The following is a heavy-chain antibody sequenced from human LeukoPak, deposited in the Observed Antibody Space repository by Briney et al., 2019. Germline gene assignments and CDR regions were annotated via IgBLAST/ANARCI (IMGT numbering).Heavy chain of an antibody. CDR2: INTNTGNP. J-gene: IGHJ4*02. CDR3: ARDDVAVTGLSSVF. Sequence: ASVKVSCKASGYTFTRYAMNWVRQAPGQGLEWMGWINTNTGNPRYAQGFTGRFVFSSDTSVSTAYLQISSLKAEDTAVYYCARDDVAVTGLSSVFWGQGTLVAVSS. D-gene: IGHD6-19*01. CDR1: GYTFTRYA. V-gene: IGHV7-4-1*02.